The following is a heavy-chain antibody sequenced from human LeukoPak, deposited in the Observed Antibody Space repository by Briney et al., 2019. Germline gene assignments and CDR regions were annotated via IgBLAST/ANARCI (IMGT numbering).Heavy chain of an antibody. D-gene: IGHD3-10*01. Sequence: GGSLRLSCAASGFTVSSNHMSWVRQAPGKGLESVSFIYSGGTTYYGDSVKGRFTISRDNSKNTLYLQMNSLRPEDTAVYYCAKVLGSLDYWGQGTLVTASS. V-gene: IGHV3-66*02. CDR1: GFTVSSNH. J-gene: IGHJ4*02. CDR3: AKVLGSLDY. CDR2: IYSGGTT.